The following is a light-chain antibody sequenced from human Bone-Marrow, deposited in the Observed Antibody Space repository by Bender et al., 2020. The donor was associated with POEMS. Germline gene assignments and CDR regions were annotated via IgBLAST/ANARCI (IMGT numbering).Light chain of an antibody. CDR3: CSYAGSFTLV. J-gene: IGLJ1*01. V-gene: IGLV1-36*01. CDR1: SSNIGNHG. Sequence: QSVVTQPPSLSEAPRQRVTISCSGSSSNIGNHGVNWYQQLPGEAPKLLIYYDDLLTPGVPDRFSGSKSGNTASLTISGLQAEDEADYYCCSYAGSFTLVFATGTKVTV. CDR2: YDD.